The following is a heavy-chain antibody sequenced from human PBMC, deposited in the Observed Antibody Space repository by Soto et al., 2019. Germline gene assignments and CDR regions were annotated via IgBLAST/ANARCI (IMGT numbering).Heavy chain of an antibody. CDR2: ISAYNGNT. CDR1: GYTFTSYG. D-gene: IGHD6-19*01. J-gene: IGHJ2*01. CDR3: AGEADSSGWYPFDL. Sequence: QVPLVQSGAEVKKPGASVKVSCKASGYTFTSYGISWVRQAPGQGLEWMGWISAYNGNTNYAQKLQGRVTMTTDTSTSRAYMELRSLRSDDTAVYYCAGEADSSGWYPFDLWGRGTLVTVSS. V-gene: IGHV1-18*01.